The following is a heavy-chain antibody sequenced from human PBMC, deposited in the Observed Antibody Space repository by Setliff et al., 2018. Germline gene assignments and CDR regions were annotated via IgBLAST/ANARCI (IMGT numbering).Heavy chain of an antibody. CDR3: ARAAARAEYSDTSAYLPFDF. V-gene: IGHV4-38-2*02. D-gene: IGHD3-16*01. J-gene: IGHJ4*02. Sequence: SETLSLTCTVSGYPISRGFYWGWIRQSPGKGLEWIGSVYHSGSSYQNPSLRSRIAVSVDTSKNQFSLRLNSVTAADTAVYFCARAAARAEYSDTSAYLPFDFWGMGTLVTVS. CDR1: GYPISRGFY. CDR2: VYHSGSS.